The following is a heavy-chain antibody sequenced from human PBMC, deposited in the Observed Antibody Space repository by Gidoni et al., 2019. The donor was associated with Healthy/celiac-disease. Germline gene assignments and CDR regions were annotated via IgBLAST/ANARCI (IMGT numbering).Heavy chain of an antibody. J-gene: IGHJ3*02. Sequence: EVQLVESGGGLVKPGGSLRLSCAASGFPFSNAWMSWVRQAPGKGLEWVGRIKSKTDGGTTDYAAPVKGRFTISRDDSKNTLYLQMNSLKTEDTAVYYCTTGITMIVVVTGDAFDIWGQGTMVTVSS. CDR2: IKSKTDGGTT. V-gene: IGHV3-15*01. CDR3: TTGITMIVVVTGDAFDI. CDR1: GFPFSNAW. D-gene: IGHD3-22*01.